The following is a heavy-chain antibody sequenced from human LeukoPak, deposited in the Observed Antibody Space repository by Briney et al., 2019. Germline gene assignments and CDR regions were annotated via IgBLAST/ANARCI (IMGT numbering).Heavy chain of an antibody. CDR3: AKEAPSRKAAAGGEFDP. CDR1: GFTFSDFG. CDR2: IWHDGTNE. D-gene: IGHD6-13*01. Sequence: GGSLRLSCAASGFTFSDFGMHWVRQAPGKGLEWVALIWHDGTNEYYADSVKGRFTISRDNSKYMLYLEMNSLRVEDTAVYYCAKEAPSRKAAAGGEFDPRGQGTRVIV. J-gene: IGHJ5*02. V-gene: IGHV3-33*06.